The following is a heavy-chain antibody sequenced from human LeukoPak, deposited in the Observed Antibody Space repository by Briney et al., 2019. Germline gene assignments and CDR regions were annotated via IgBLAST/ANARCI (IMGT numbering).Heavy chain of an antibody. CDR3: AREYDSKGLTS. CDR1: GDTFTSYY. Sequence: ASVKVSCKASGDTFTSYYMHWVRQAPGQGLEWMGIINPSGGSNTYAQKFQGRVTMTRDMSTSTVYMELSSLRSEDTAVYYCAREYDSKGLTSWGQGTLVTVSS. J-gene: IGHJ4*02. CDR2: INPSGGSN. V-gene: IGHV1-46*01. D-gene: IGHD3-22*01.